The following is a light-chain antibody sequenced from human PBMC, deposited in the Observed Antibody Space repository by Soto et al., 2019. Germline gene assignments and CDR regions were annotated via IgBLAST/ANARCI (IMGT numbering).Light chain of an antibody. J-gene: IGKJ1*01. V-gene: IGKV3-15*01. CDR2: GAS. Sequence: EIVMTQSPATLSVSPGERATLSCRASQSVSSNLAWYQQKPGQAPRLLIYGASTRATGIPARFSGSGSGTDFTLTISSLQSEDFAVYYCQQYVTSPWAFGQGTKVDIK. CDR3: QQYVTSPWA. CDR1: QSVSSN.